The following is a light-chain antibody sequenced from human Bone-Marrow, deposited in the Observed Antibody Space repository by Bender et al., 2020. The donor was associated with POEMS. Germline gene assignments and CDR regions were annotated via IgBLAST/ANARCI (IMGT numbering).Light chain of an antibody. J-gene: IGLJ3*02. V-gene: IGLV3-25*02. Sequence: SSELTQPPSVSVSPGQTARITCSGDALADQYAFWYHQKPGQAPVLVIFRDTQRPSGVPDRFSGSKSGTSASLAISGLRSEDEADYYCATWDDTLSGRVFGGGTKLAVL. CDR2: RDT. CDR3: ATWDDTLSGRV. CDR1: ALADQY.